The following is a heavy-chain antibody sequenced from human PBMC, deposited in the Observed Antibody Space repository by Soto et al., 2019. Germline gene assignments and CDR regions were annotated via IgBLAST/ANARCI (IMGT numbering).Heavy chain of an antibody. Sequence: QVQLVQSGAEVKKPGASVKVSCKASGYTFTTYDINWVRQATGQGLEWMGWMNPNSGNTGYAQKVQGRVTMTRNTSITTADMELSSLRSEDTAVYYCSCASYYYYYGMDVWGQGTTVTVSS. CDR2: MNPNSGNT. CDR3: SCASYYYYYGMDV. D-gene: IGHD3-16*01. J-gene: IGHJ6*02. CDR1: GYTFTTYD. V-gene: IGHV1-8*01.